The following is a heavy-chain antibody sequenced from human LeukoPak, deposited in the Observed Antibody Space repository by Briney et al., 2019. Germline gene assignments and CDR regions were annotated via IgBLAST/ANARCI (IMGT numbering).Heavy chain of an antibody. CDR3: ARVGDYLDF. CDR1: GFTYSIYW. Sequence: GGSLRLSCAASGFTYSIYWMRWVRQAPGKGLEWVANIKQDGSEKYYVDSVKGRFTISRDNANNSLYLQMNSLRAEDTAVYYCARVGDYLDFWGQGTLVTVSS. J-gene: IGHJ4*02. CDR2: IKQDGSEK. V-gene: IGHV3-7*05.